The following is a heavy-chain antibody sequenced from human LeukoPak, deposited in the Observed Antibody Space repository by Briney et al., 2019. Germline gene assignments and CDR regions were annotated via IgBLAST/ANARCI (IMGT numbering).Heavy chain of an antibody. J-gene: IGHJ5*02. CDR1: GFTFSSFW. D-gene: IGHD2-2*01. CDR3: ARVRGYCSSTSCSNWFDH. Sequence: GGSLRLSCAASGFTFSSFWMHWVRQAPGKGLVWVSRINTDGSSTSYADSVKGRFTISRDNAKNTLYLQMNSLRAEDTAVYYCARVRGYCSSTSCSNWFDHWGQGTLVTVSS. CDR2: INTDGSST. V-gene: IGHV3-74*01.